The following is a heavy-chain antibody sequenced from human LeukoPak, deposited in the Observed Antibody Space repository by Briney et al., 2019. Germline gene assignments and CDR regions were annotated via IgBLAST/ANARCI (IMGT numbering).Heavy chain of an antibody. J-gene: IGHJ4*02. Sequence: PPGGSLRLSYAASGFTFDNYAMHWVRQAPGKGLECLSFISWNSGYIGYADSVKGRFTISRDNAKKSLDLQMNSLRAEDTAFYYCAKVRGTYSSGYFFDSWGQGTLVTVSS. CDR2: ISWNSGYI. V-gene: IGHV3-9*01. CDR1: GFTFDNYA. CDR3: AKVRGTYSSGYFFDS. D-gene: IGHD6-19*01.